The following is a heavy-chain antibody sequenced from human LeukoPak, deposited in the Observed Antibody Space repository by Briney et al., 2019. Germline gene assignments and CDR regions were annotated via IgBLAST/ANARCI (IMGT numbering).Heavy chain of an antibody. D-gene: IGHD5-24*01. CDR1: GFTFSSYE. Sequence: PGGSLRLSCAASGFTFSSYEMNWVRQAPGKGLEWVSDISSSSSTIYYADSVKGRFTISRDNSKNTLYLQMNSLRAEDTAVYYCAKEGGNGYNLGGLFDYWGQGTLVTVSS. CDR2: ISSSSSTI. J-gene: IGHJ4*02. V-gene: IGHV3-48*01. CDR3: AKEGGNGYNLGGLFDY.